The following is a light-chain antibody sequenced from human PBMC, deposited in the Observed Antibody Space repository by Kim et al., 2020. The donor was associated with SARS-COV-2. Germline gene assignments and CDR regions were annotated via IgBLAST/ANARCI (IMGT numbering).Light chain of an antibody. J-gene: IGKJ1*01. CDR3: QQYNNWQWS. CDR1: KSVGTT. Sequence: PGERVTPSCRASKSVGTTVAWYQQRPGQAPTLLIYSASTRATGVPPTFSGSGSGTEFTLTISSLQSEDFALYYCQQYNNWQWSFGQGTKVDIK. V-gene: IGKV3-15*01. CDR2: SAS.